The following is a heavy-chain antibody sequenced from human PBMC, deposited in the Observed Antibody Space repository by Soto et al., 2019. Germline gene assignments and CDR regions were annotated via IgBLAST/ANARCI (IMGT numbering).Heavy chain of an antibody. V-gene: IGHV4-59*01. CDR1: GGSISSYY. J-gene: IGHJ5*02. D-gene: IGHD5-18*01. Sequence: SETLSLTCTVSGGSISSYYWSWIRQPPGKGLEWIGYIYYSGSTNYNPSLKSRVTISVDTSKNQFSLKLSSVTAADTAVYYCARRVDTAPNWCDPWGQGTLVTVSS. CDR3: ARRVDTAPNWCDP. CDR2: IYYSGST.